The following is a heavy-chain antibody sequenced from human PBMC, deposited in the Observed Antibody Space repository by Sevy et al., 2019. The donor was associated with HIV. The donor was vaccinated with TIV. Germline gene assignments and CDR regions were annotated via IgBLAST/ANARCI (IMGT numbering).Heavy chain of an antibody. CDR3: AKEAAGTSAFDI. CDR2: ISWNSGSI. Sequence: GGSLRLSCAASGFTFDDYAMHWVRQAPGKGLEWVSGISWNSGSIGDADSVKGRFTISRDNAKNSLYLQMNSLRAEDMALYYCAKEAAGTSAFDIWGQGTMVTVSS. J-gene: IGHJ3*02. CDR1: GFTFDDYA. D-gene: IGHD6-13*01. V-gene: IGHV3-9*03.